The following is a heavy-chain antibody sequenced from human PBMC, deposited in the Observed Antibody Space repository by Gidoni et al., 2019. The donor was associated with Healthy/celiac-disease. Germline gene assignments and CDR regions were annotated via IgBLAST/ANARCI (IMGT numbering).Heavy chain of an antibody. V-gene: IGHV4-34*01. J-gene: IGHJ4*02. Sequence: QGPLQPGGAGPVETSETLSPTCAGYGGSFSGYYWSWIRQPPGKGLEWIGEINHSGSTNYNPSLKSRVTISVDTSKNQFSLKLSSVTAADTAVYYCARGFGFLDYWGQGTLVTVSS. CDR2: INHSGST. D-gene: IGHD3-10*01. CDR1: GGSFSGYY. CDR3: ARGFGFLDY.